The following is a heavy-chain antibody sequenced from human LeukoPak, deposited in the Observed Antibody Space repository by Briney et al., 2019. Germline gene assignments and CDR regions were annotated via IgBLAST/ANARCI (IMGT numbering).Heavy chain of an antibody. CDR1: GFRFSTYG. Sequence: GGSLRLSCAVSGFRFSTYGMNWVRQAPGKGLEWVSAISGSGGSTYYADSVKGRFTISRDNSKNTLYLQMNSLRAEDTAVYYCAKGAMYSSGWYYFDYWGQGTLVTVSS. V-gene: IGHV3-23*01. D-gene: IGHD6-19*01. CDR2: ISGSGGST. J-gene: IGHJ4*02. CDR3: AKGAMYSSGWYYFDY.